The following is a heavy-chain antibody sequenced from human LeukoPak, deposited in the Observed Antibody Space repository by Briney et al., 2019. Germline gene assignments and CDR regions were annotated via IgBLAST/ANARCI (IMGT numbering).Heavy chain of an antibody. CDR3: ATENRAAGTPPDYYYYYMDV. D-gene: IGHD6-13*01. CDR2: FDPEDGET. CDR1: GYTLTELS. J-gene: IGHJ6*03. V-gene: IGHV1-24*01. Sequence: ASVKVSCKVSGYTLTELSMHWVRQAPGKGLEWMGGFDPEDGETIYAQKFQGRVTMTEDTSTDTAYMELSSLRSEDTAVYYCATENRAAGTPPDYYYYYMDVWGKGTTVTVSS.